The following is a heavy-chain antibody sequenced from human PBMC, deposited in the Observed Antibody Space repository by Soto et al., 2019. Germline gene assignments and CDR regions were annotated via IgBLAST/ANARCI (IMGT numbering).Heavy chain of an antibody. J-gene: IGHJ4*02. V-gene: IGHV1-69*06. Sequence: SVKVSCMASGRTFSSYANSWVRQAPGQGLEWMGGILHIFGTANYAHRFQGRVTITADKSTSTAYMELSSLRSEDTAVYYCARSTYAGPAIIDGVFDYWGQGTLVTVSS. CDR2: ILHIFGTA. D-gene: IGHD2-2*02. CDR1: GRTFSSYA. CDR3: ARSTYAGPAIIDGVFDY.